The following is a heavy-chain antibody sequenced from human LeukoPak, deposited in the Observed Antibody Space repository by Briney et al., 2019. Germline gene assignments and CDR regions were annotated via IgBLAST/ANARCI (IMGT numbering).Heavy chain of an antibody. CDR3: ARDPKNSMVRETLYFDY. CDR2: ISAYNGNT. D-gene: IGHD3-10*01. V-gene: IGHV1-18*01. Sequence: ASVKVSCKASGYTFTSYGISWVRQAPGQGLEWMGWISAYNGNTNCAQKLQGRVTMTTDTSTSTAYMELSSLRSEDTAVYYCARDPKNSMVRETLYFDYWGQGTLVTVSS. CDR1: GYTFTSYG. J-gene: IGHJ4*02.